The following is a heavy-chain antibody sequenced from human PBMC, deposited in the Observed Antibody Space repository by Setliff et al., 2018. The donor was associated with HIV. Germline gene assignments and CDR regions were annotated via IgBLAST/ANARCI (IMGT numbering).Heavy chain of an antibody. CDR3: ARRDGYSYGFYFDY. V-gene: IGHV4-39*01. D-gene: IGHD5-18*01. Sequence: TLSLTCTVSGGSISSSTYYWGWIRQPPGKGLEWIGTIYYSGSTYYNPSLKSRLTISVDTSKNQFSLKLSSVTAADTAVCYCARRDGYSYGFYFDYWGQGTLVTVSS. CDR1: GGSISSSTYY. CDR2: IYYSGST. J-gene: IGHJ4*02.